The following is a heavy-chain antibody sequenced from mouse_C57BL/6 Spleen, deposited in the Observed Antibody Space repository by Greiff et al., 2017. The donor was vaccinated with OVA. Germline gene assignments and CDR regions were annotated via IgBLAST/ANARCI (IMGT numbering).Heavy chain of an antibody. CDR2: IWSGGST. J-gene: IGHJ1*03. D-gene: IGHD1-1*01. V-gene: IGHV2-2*01. CDR3: ARTDHYYGRGYFDV. Sequence: VQGVESGPGLVQPSQSLSITCTVSGFSLTSYGVHWVRQSPGKGLEWLGVIWSGGSTDYNAAFISRLSISKDNSKSQVFFKMNSLQADDTAIYYCARTDHYYGRGYFDVWGTGTTVTVSS. CDR1: GFSLTSYG.